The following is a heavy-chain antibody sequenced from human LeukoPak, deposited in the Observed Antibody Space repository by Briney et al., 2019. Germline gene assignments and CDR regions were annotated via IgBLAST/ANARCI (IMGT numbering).Heavy chain of an antibody. CDR2: ISADNGNT. CDR1: GYTFTSYG. V-gene: IGHV1-18*01. J-gene: IGHJ6*02. D-gene: IGHD3-10*01. Sequence: GASVKVSCKASGYTFTSYGISWVRQAPGQGLEWMGWISADNGNTNYAQKLQGRVTMTTDTSTSTAYMELRSLRSDDTAVYYCARDGGSGSYRFVNRAGMDVWGQGTTVTVSS. CDR3: ARDGGSGSYRFVNRAGMDV.